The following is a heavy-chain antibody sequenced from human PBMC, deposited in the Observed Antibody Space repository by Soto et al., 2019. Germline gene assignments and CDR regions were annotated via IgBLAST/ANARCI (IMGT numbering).Heavy chain of an antibody. V-gene: IGHV1-58*01. CDR2: IVVGSGNT. CDR1: GFTFTSSA. J-gene: IGHJ6*02. D-gene: IGHD3-10*01. CDR3: ARGNYYGSGLYGMDV. Sequence: GASVKVSCKASGFTFTSSAVQWVRQARGQRLEWIGWIVVGSGNTNYAQKFQERVAITRDMSTSTAYMELSSLRSEDTAVYYCARGNYYGSGLYGMDVWGQGTTVTVSS.